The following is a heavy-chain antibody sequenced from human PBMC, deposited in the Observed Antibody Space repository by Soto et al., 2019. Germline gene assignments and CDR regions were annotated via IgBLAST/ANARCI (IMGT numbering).Heavy chain of an antibody. CDR3: ARDHKGGYYYYGMDV. J-gene: IGHJ6*02. CDR2: ISSSGSTI. V-gene: IGHV3-48*03. CDR1: GFTLSSYE. Sequence: PGGSLTLSCAASGFTLSSYEMTWVRQAPGKGLEWVSYISSSGSTIYYADSVKGRFTTSRNNAKNSLYLQMNSLRAEDTAVYYCARDHKGGYYYYGMDVWGQGTTVTVSS.